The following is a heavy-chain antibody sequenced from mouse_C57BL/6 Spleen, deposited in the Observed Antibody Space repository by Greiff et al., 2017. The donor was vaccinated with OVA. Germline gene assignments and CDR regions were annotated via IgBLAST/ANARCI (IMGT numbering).Heavy chain of an antibody. CDR1: GYTFTSYD. D-gene: IGHD2-4*01. CDR2: IYPRDGST. V-gene: IGHV1-85*01. Sequence: QVQLQQSGPELVKPGASVKLSCKASGYTFTSYDINWVKQRPGQGLEWIGWIYPRDGSTKDNEKFKGKATLTVDTSSSTAYMELHSLTSEDSAVYFCARRGDYGWFAYWGQGTLVTVSA. J-gene: IGHJ3*01. CDR3: ARRGDYGWFAY.